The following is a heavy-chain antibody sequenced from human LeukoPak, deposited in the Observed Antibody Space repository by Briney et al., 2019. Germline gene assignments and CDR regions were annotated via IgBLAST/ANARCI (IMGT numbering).Heavy chain of an antibody. CDR1: GFTFSSYA. J-gene: IGHJ3*02. D-gene: IGHD3-9*01. V-gene: IGHV3-23*01. Sequence: GGSLRLSCAASGFTFSSYAMCWVRQAPGRGLEWVSAISGGGGSTYYADSVKGRFTISRDNSKNTLYLQMNSLRAEDTAVYYCAKELTTYDILTGYYGDAFDIWGQGTMVTVSS. CDR2: ISGGGGST. CDR3: AKELTTYDILTGYYGDAFDI.